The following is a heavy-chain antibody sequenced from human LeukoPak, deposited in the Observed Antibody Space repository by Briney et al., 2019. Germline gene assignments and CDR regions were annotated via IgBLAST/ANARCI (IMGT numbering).Heavy chain of an antibody. CDR3: ARYSYGCDY. V-gene: IGHV4-34*01. CDR1: GGSFSGYY. CDR2: INHSGST. J-gene: IGHJ4*02. D-gene: IGHD5-18*01. Sequence: PSETLSLTCAVYGGSFSGYYWSWIRQPPGKGLEWIGEINHSGSTNYNPSLKSRVTISVDTSKNQFSLKLSSVTAADTAVYYCARYSYGCDYWGQGTLVTVSS.